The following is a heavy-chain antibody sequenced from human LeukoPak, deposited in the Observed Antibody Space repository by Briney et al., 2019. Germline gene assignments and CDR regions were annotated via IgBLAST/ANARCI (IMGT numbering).Heavy chain of an antibody. V-gene: IGHV3-21*01. D-gene: IGHD3-22*01. Sequence: PGGSLRLSCTASGFTFSTYSMNWVRQAPGKGLEWVSSISSNSHYIYYADSVKGRFTMSRDNAENSLYLQMNSLRAEDTAVYYCARDRGYYDTTGDWDYWGQGTLVTVSS. CDR1: GFTFSTYS. CDR3: ARDRGYYDTTGDWDY. CDR2: ISSNSHYI. J-gene: IGHJ4*02.